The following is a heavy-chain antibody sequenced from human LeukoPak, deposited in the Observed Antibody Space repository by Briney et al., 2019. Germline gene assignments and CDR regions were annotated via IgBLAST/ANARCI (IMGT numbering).Heavy chain of an antibody. CDR2: IYSGGST. V-gene: IGHV3-53*01. CDR1: GFTVRSNY. Sequence: GGSLRLSCAASGFTVRSNYMSWLRQAPGKGLEGVSVIYSGGSTYYADSVKGRFTISRDNSKNTLYLQVNSLRAEDTAVYYCASSSSSNQYYYYGMDVRGQGTTVTVSS. J-gene: IGHJ6*02. D-gene: IGHD6-13*01. CDR3: ASSSSSNQYYYYGMDV.